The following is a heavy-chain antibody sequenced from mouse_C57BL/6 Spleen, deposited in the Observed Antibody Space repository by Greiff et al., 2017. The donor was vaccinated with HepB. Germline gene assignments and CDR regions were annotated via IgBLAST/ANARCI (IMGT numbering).Heavy chain of an antibody. J-gene: IGHJ2*01. CDR3: ARDDYYGSSPLY. D-gene: IGHD1-1*01. V-gene: IGHV1-64*01. CDR1: GYTFTSYW. CDR2: IHPNSGST. Sequence: VQLQQPGAELVKPGASVKLSCKASGYTFTSYWMHWVKQRPGQGLEWIGMIHPNSGSTNYNEKFKSKATLTVDKSSSTAYMQLSSLTSEDSAVYYCARDDYYGSSPLYWGQGTTLTVSS.